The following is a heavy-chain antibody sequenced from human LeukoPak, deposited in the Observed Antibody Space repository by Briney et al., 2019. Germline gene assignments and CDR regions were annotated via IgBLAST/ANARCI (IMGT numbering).Heavy chain of an antibody. CDR2: INHSGST. D-gene: IGHD3-22*01. V-gene: IGHV4-34*01. J-gene: IGHJ4*02. CDR3: ARGGRRITMIVVVDTRGPYFDY. Sequence: SETLSLTCAVYGGSFSGYYWSWLRQPPGKGLEWIGEINHSGSTNYNPSLTSRGTISVDTSKNQFSLKLSSVTPADPAVYYCARGGRRITMIVVVDTRGPYFDYWGQGTLVTVSS. CDR1: GGSFSGYY.